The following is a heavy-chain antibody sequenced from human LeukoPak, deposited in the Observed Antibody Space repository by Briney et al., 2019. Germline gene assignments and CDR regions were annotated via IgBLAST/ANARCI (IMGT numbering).Heavy chain of an antibody. CDR1: GYSFTSYW. Sequence: GESLKISSKGSGYSFTSYWIGWVRQMPGKGLEWMGIIYPGDCDTKYRPSFQGKVTISADKSIITAYLQWSSLKASDTAMYYCASTITIFGVVLKDAFDIWGQGTMVTVSS. CDR2: IYPGDCDT. D-gene: IGHD3-3*01. V-gene: IGHV5-51*03. J-gene: IGHJ3*02. CDR3: ASTITIFGVVLKDAFDI.